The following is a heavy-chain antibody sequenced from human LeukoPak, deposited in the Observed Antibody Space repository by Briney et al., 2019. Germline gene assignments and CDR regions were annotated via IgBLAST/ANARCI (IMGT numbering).Heavy chain of an antibody. J-gene: IGHJ6*02. D-gene: IGHD1-1*01. CDR2: IYHSGST. CDR3: ARADDPRRYYYYYGMDV. CDR1: GYPISSGYY. V-gene: IGHV4-38-2*02. Sequence: ASETLSLTCTVSGYPISSGYYWGWIRQPPGKGLEWIGSIYHSGSTYYNPSLKSRVTISVDTSKNQFSLKLSSVTAADTAVYYCARADDPRRYYYYYGMDVWGQGTTVTVSS.